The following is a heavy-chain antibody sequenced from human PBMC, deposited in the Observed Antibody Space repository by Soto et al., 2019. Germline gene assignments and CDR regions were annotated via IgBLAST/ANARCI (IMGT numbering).Heavy chain of an antibody. J-gene: IGHJ4*02. CDR1: GGSINPFY. Sequence: KTSETLSLTCTVSGGSINPFYWSWVRQPAGKGLEWIGRIFSSGSTSFNPSLESRVAMSVDTSKNHFSLNLSSVTAADMAVYYCAREGSYSAYNFAHGIQLWSFDFWGQGALVTVSS. V-gene: IGHV4-4*07. CDR2: IFSSGST. CDR3: AREGSYSAYNFAHGIQLWSFDF. D-gene: IGHD5-12*01.